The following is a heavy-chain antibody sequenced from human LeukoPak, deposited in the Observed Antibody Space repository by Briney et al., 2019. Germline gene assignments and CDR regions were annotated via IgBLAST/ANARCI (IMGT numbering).Heavy chain of an antibody. CDR1: GFTFSSYA. D-gene: IGHD2-15*01. CDR3: AKGSGVVVVAAITFDY. Sequence: PGGSLRLSCAASGFTFSSYAMSWVRQAPGKGLEWVSAISGSGGSTYYADSVKGRFTISRDNSKNTLCLQMNSLRAEDTAVYYCAKGSGVVVVAAITFDYWGQGTLVTVSS. CDR2: ISGSGGST. J-gene: IGHJ4*02. V-gene: IGHV3-23*01.